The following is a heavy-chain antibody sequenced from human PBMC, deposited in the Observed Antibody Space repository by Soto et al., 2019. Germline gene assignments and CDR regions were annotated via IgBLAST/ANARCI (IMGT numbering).Heavy chain of an antibody. Sequence: PGGSLRLSCAASGFTFSSYAMHWVRQAPGKGLEWVAVISYDGSNKYYADSVKGRFTISRDNSKNTLYLQMNSLRAEDTAVYYCARDNYDILTGTTDYWGQGTLVTVSS. CDR2: ISYDGSNK. D-gene: IGHD3-9*01. CDR3: ARDNYDILTGTTDY. J-gene: IGHJ4*02. CDR1: GFTFSSYA. V-gene: IGHV3-30-3*01.